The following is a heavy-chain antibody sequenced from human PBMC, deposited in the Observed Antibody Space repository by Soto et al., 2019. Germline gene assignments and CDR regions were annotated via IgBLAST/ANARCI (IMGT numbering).Heavy chain of an antibody. CDR3: ARDLSPSGSYYHYYYGMDV. V-gene: IGHV3-74*01. CDR2: INSDGSST. D-gene: IGHD1-26*01. Sequence: EVQLVESGGGLVQPGGSLRLSCAASGFTFSSYWMHWVRQAPGQGLVWVSRINSDGSSTSYADSVKGRFTISRDNAKNTLYLQMNSLRAEDTAVYYCARDLSPSGSYYHYYYGMDVWGQGTTVTVSS. CDR1: GFTFSSYW. J-gene: IGHJ6*02.